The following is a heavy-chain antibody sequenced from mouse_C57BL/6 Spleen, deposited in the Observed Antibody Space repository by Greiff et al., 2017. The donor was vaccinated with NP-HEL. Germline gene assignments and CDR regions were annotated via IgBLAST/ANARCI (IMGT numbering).Heavy chain of an antibody. V-gene: IGHV1-76*01. Sequence: VQLQQSGAELVRPGASVKLSCKASGYTFTDYYINWVKQRPGQGLEWIARIYPGSGNTYYNEKFKGKATLTAEKSSSTAYMQLSSLTSEDSAVYFCARGDWGYAMDYWGQGTSVTVSS. CDR2: IYPGSGNT. J-gene: IGHJ4*01. CDR1: GYTFTDYY. CDR3: ARGDWGYAMDY.